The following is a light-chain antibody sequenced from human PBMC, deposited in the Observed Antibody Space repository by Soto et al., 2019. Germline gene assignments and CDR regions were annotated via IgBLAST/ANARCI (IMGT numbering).Light chain of an antibody. V-gene: IGKV1-39*01. CDR1: QSISNY. CDR2: AAS. CDR3: QQSYSTPRT. J-gene: IGKJ1*01. Sequence: DIVMTQSPSSLSASVGDRVTITCRASQSISNYLNWYQQKPGKAPKLLMYAASSLQSGVPSRFSGSGSGTDFTLTISSLQPEDFATYYCQQSYSTPRTFGQGTKVEIK.